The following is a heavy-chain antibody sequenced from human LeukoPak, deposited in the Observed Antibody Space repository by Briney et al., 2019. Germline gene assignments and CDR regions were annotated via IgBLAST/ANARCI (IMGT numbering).Heavy chain of an antibody. Sequence: PSGTLSLTCAVSGGSICSSNWWSWVRQPPGKGLEWIGSIYYSGSTYYNPSLKSRVTISVDTSKNQFSLKLSSVTAADTAVYYCARRDYLDHFYYIDVWDKGNTVTVSS. D-gene: IGHD3-10*01. CDR3: ARRDYLDHFYYIDV. V-gene: IGHV4-4*02. J-gene: IGHJ6*03. CDR1: GGSICSSNW. CDR2: IYYSGST.